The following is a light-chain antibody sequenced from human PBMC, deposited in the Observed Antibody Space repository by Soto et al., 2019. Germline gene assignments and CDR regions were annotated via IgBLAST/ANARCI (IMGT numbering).Light chain of an antibody. CDR2: GAS. CDR3: QQFYSTPV. V-gene: IGKV1-39*01. Sequence: DIQMTQSPSSLSASVGDRVTLTCRASQTIATYLNWYQQKPGQVPEVLIYGASRLHVGVPSRFTGSGYGTDFTLTINNLQPEDFAIYYCQQFYSTPVFGG. J-gene: IGKJ4*01. CDR1: QTIATY.